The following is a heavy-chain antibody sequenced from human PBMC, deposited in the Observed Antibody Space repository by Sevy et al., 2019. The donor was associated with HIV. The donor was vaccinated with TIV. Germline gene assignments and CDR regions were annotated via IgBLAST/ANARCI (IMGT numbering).Heavy chain of an antibody. CDR2: IIPIFGTA. V-gene: IGHV1-69*13. D-gene: IGHD3-16*01. Sequence: ASVKVSCKASGGTFSSYAISWVRQAPGQGLEWMGGIIPIFGTANYAQKFQGRVTITADESTSTAYMELSSLRSEDTAVYYCATSRGGSYYYGMDVWGQGTTVTVSS. CDR3: ATSRGGSYYYGMDV. J-gene: IGHJ6*02. CDR1: GGTFSSYA.